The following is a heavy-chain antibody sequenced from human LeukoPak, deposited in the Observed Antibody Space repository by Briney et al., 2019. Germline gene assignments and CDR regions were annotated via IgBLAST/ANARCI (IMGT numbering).Heavy chain of an antibody. J-gene: IGHJ4*02. CDR1: RGTFSSYG. CDR3: ARGELGNSSGFSFFDY. Sequence: SVKVSCKASRGTFSSYGISWVRQAPGQGLEWMGGVIAIFGRVKYGQKFQGRATITTDESTNTAYMELSSLTSEDTGVYYCARGELGNSSGFSFFDYWGQGTLVTVSS. V-gene: IGHV1-69*05. CDR2: VIAIFGRV. D-gene: IGHD3-22*01.